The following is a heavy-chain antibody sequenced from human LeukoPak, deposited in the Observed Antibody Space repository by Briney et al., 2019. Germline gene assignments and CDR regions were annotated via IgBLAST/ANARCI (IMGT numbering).Heavy chain of an antibody. D-gene: IGHD3-3*01. V-gene: IGHV1-69*06. CDR3: ARSVFGSYYDFWSGYYTWFDP. CDR2: IIPIFGTA. CDR1: GGTFSSYA. Sequence: ASVKVSCKASGGTFSSYAISWVRQAPGQGLEWMGGIIPIFGTANYAQKFQGRVTITADKSTSAAYMELSSLRSEDTAVYYCARSVFGSYYDFWSGYYTWFDPWGQGTLVTVSS. J-gene: IGHJ5*02.